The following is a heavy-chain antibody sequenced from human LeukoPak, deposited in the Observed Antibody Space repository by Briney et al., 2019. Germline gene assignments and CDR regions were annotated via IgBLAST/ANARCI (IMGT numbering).Heavy chain of an antibody. CDR3: AREPCSGGSCYSGAHFDY. CDR1: GGTFSSYA. J-gene: IGHJ4*02. V-gene: IGHV1-69*13. Sequence: SVKVSCKASGGTFSSYAISWVRQAPGQGLEWMGGIIPIFGTANYAQKFQGRVTITADESTSTAYMELSSLRSEDTAVYYCAREPCSGGSCYSGAHFDYWGQGTLVTVSS. CDR2: IIPIFGTA. D-gene: IGHD2-15*01.